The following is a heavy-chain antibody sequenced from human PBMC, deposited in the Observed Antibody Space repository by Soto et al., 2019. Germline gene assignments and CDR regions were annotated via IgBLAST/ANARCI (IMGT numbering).Heavy chain of an antibody. CDR2: IKQDGSEK. CDR1: GFTFSIYN. Sequence: GGSLRLSCSASGFTFSIYNMVWVRQFPGKGLEWVANIKQDGSEKNYVDSVKGRFTISRDNAKKSLYLQMNSLRAEDTAVYYCARENYFDYWGQGTLVTVSS. J-gene: IGHJ4*02. CDR3: ARENYFDY. V-gene: IGHV3-7*04.